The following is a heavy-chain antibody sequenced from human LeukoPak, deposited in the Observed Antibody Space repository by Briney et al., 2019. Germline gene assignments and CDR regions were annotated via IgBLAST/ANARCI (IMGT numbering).Heavy chain of an antibody. CDR1: GYTFNGYY. CDR2: INPSGGST. J-gene: IGHJ4*02. V-gene: IGHV1-46*02. Sequence: ASVKVSCKASGYTFNGYYMHWVRQAPGQGLEWVGIINPSGGSTTYAQKFQGRVSMTRDTSTSTVYMELSSLESDDTALYYCARHSLPGTTPFDYWGQGTLVTVSS. D-gene: IGHD1-1*01. CDR3: ARHSLPGTTPFDY.